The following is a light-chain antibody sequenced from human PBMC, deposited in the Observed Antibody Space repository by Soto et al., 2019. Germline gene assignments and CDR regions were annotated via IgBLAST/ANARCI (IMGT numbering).Light chain of an antibody. Sequence: QSVLTHPPSASGTPGQRVTIACSGSSSNIGSNVVNWFQQLPGTAPKLRIYSNNQRPSGVPDRFSGSKSGTSASLAISGLPSEDEADYYCATWDDSLNGYVFGTGTQVTVL. CDR1: SSNIGSNV. V-gene: IGLV1-44*01. CDR2: SNN. J-gene: IGLJ1*01. CDR3: ATWDDSLNGYV.